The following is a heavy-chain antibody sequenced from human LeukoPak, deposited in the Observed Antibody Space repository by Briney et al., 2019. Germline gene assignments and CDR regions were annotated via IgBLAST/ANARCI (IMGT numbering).Heavy chain of an antibody. CDR3: ARRGTIGYDFWSGQNNWLDP. D-gene: IGHD3-3*01. J-gene: IGHJ5*02. Sequence: GESLKISCKGSGYSFTSYWIGWVRQMPGKGLEWMGIIYPGDSDTRYSPSFQGQVTISADKSISTAYLQWSSLKASDTAMYYCARRGTIGYDFWSGQNNWLDPWGQGTLVTVSS. V-gene: IGHV5-51*01. CDR1: GYSFTSYW. CDR2: IYPGDSDT.